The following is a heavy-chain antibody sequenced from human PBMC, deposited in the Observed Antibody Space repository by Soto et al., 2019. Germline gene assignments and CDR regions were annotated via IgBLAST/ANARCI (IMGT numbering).Heavy chain of an antibody. CDR3: ARATYDIRFLDILYFDY. V-gene: IGHV1-46*03. Sequence: QVQLVQSGAEVKKPGASVKVSCKASGYTFTSYYMHWVRQAPGQGLEWMGIINPSGGSTSYAQTFLVRVTMTRDTSTRAVYMALSSLRSEDTAVYYCARATYDIRFLDILYFDYWGQGTLVTVSS. D-gene: IGHD3-3*01. J-gene: IGHJ4*02. CDR1: GYTFTSYY. CDR2: INPSGGST.